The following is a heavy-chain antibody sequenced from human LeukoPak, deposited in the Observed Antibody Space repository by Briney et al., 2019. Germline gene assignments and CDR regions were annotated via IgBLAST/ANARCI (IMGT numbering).Heavy chain of an antibody. CDR2: INPNSGGT. J-gene: IGHJ4*02. CDR3: ARDEPRDITFGGVIVDDY. D-gene: IGHD3-16*02. V-gene: IGHV1-2*02. CDR1: GYTFTGYY. Sequence: ASVKVPCKASGYTFTGYYMHWVRQAPGQGLEWMGWINPNSGGTNYAQKFQGRVTMTRDTSISTAYMELSRLRSDDTAVYYCARDEPRDITFGGVIVDDYWGQGTLVTVSS.